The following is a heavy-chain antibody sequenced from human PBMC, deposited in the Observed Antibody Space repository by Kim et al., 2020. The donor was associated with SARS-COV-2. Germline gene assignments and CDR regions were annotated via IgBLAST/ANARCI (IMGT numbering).Heavy chain of an antibody. Sequence: PSFQGHVTISADKSISTAYLQWSSLKASDTAMYYCARRSLDSSWYGVDYWGQGTLVTVSS. D-gene: IGHD6-13*01. CDR3: ARRSLDSSWYGVDY. V-gene: IGHV5-10-1*01. J-gene: IGHJ4*02.